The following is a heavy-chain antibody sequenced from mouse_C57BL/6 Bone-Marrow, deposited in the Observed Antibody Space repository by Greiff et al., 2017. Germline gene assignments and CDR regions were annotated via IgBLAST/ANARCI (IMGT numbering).Heavy chain of an antibody. CDR3: ARHGYDYAWFAY. CDR1: GFTFSSYG. CDR2: ISSGGSYT. J-gene: IGHJ3*01. D-gene: IGHD2-4*01. Sequence: DVQLVESGGDLVKPGGSLKLSCAASGFTFSSYGMSWVRQTPDKRLEWVATISSGGSYTYYPDSVKGRFTISRDNAKNTLYLQISSLKSEDTAMYYCARHGYDYAWFAYWGQGTLVTVSA. V-gene: IGHV5-6*01.